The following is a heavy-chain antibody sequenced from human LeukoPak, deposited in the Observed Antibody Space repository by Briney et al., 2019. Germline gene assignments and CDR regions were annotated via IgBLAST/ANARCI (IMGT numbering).Heavy chain of an antibody. Sequence: GGSLRLSCAASGFTFSSYWMSWVRQAPGKGLEWVADIQENGGEKYYIDSVKGRFTISRDNAKNSLYLQMNSLRVEDTAVYYCARDRRYGTGNYFHYWYFDLWGRGTQVTVSS. J-gene: IGHJ2*01. D-gene: IGHD3-10*01. CDR3: ARDRRYGTGNYFHYWYFDL. V-gene: IGHV3-7*04. CDR1: GFTFSSYW. CDR2: IQENGGEK.